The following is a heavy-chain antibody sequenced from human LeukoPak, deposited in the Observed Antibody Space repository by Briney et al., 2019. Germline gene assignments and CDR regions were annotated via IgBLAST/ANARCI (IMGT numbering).Heavy chain of an antibody. Sequence: PGGSLRLSCAASAFTLSSYWMHWVRQDPGKGLVWVSRINSDGRSTSYAPSVNGRFTISRDNAKNTLYLQRDSRRAEDTAGYYCGRGGWLTGYYFDYWGQGTLVSVSS. D-gene: IGHD7-27*01. CDR1: AFTLSSYW. J-gene: IGHJ4*02. CDR3: GRGGWLTGYYFDY. V-gene: IGHV3-74*01. CDR2: INSDGRST.